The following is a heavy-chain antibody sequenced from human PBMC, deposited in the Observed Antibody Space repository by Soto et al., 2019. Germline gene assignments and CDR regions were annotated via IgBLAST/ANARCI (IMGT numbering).Heavy chain of an antibody. CDR1: GFTFSSYS. Sequence: PGGSLRLSCAASGFTFSSYSMNWVRQAPGKGLEWVSYISSSSSTIYYADSVKGRFTISRDDSKNTLYLQMNSLRAEDTAVYYCARDRVESGYPEYFQHWGQGT. D-gene: IGHD3-22*01. CDR2: ISSSSSTI. J-gene: IGHJ1*01. CDR3: ARDRVESGYPEYFQH. V-gene: IGHV3-48*01.